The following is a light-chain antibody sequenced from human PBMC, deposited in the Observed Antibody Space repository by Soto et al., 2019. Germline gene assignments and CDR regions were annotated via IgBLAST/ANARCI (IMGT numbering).Light chain of an antibody. CDR1: QSIGKH. CDR2: AAS. J-gene: IGKJ5*01. V-gene: IGKV1-39*01. Sequence: DIQMTQAPSSVSASVVDCITITCLSSQSIGKHLNPYPQTPGIPPKFLIYAASNLQSGVTSRFSGSGSGKDFPLTVNSLQPEDFATYYCQQGYTSEITFGQGTRLEIK. CDR3: QQGYTSEIT.